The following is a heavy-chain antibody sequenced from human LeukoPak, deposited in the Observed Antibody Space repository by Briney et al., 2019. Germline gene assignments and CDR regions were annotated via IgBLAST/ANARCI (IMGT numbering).Heavy chain of an antibody. D-gene: IGHD3-3*01. CDR3: ARDKGTEGLLPRGDWYFDL. CDR2: ISSSSTYI. CDR1: GFTFSSYS. V-gene: IGHV3-21*01. Sequence: GGSLRLSCAASGFTFSSYSMNWVRQAPGKGLEWVSSISSSSTYIYCAGSVKGRFTISRDNAKNSLFLQMNSLRAEDTAVYYCARDKGTEGLLPRGDWYFDLWGRGTLVTVSS. J-gene: IGHJ2*01.